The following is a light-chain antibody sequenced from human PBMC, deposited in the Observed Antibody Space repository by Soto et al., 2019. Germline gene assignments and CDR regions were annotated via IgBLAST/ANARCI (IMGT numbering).Light chain of an antibody. V-gene: IGKV4-1*01. CDR1: QSGLFSSNNKNY. CDR2: WAS. J-gene: IGKJ5*01. CDR3: QQYYSTPTIT. Sequence: DIVMTQSPDSLAVSLGERATINCKSSQSGLFSSNNKNYLAWYQKKPGQPPKLLIYWASTRESGVTDRFSVSGSGTYFTLTLSSLQAEDVAFYYCQQYYSTPTITFGQGTRLEIK.